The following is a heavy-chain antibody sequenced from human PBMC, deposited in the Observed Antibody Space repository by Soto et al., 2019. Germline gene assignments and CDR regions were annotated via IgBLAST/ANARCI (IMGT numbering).Heavy chain of an antibody. J-gene: IGHJ5*02. CDR1: GGSFSGYY. D-gene: IGHD3-3*01. V-gene: IGHV4-34*01. CDR2: INHSGST. Sequence: SETLSLTCAVYGGSFSGYYWRWIRQPPGKGLEWIGEINHSGSTNYNPSLKSRVTISVDTSKNQFSLKLSSVTAADTAVYYCARGSPPYYDFWSGYPPTWFDPWGQGTLVTVSS. CDR3: ARGSPPYYDFWSGYPPTWFDP.